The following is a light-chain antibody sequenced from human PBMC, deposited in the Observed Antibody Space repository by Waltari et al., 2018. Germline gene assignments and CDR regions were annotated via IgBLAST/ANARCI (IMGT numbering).Light chain of an antibody. CDR3: LQYNGAPRT. J-gene: IGKJ1*01. Sequence: DIQMTQSPSTLSASVGDRVTITCRASQNINTWLAWHQQKPGKAPKLLIYKASRLESGVPSRFSGSGSGTEFTLTISSLQPDDFATYYCLQYNGAPRTFGQGTKVEVK. CDR2: KAS. CDR1: QNINTW. V-gene: IGKV1-5*03.